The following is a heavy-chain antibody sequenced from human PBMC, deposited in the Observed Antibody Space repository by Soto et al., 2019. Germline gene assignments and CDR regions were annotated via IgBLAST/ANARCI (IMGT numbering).Heavy chain of an antibody. D-gene: IGHD5-12*01. CDR2: VKDGGHT. V-gene: IGHV4-34*01. CDR1: GGSLSGYY. Sequence: QVQLQQWGAGLLKPSETLSLNCAVTGGSLSGYYWSWIRQPPGKGLEWIGEVKDGGHTNYSPSLRGRVTLSSATSNNQFSLRLNSVTAADTGVYYCARGQEGVVATHWDQGSLVTVSS. CDR3: ARGQEGVVATH. J-gene: IGHJ4*02.